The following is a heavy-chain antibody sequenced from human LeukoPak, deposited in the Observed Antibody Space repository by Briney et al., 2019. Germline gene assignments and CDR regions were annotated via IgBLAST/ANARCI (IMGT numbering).Heavy chain of an antibody. D-gene: IGHD2-21*01. J-gene: IGHJ4*02. Sequence: PGGSLRLSCAASGFTFSDYFLSWIRQAPGKGLEWVSYISSSGSIINYADSVKGRFTISRDNAKNSLYLQMNSLRAEDTAVYYCARDRLVYCGGDCYLDYFDYWGQGSLVTVSS. CDR3: ARDRLVYCGGDCYLDYFDY. CDR2: ISSSGSII. V-gene: IGHV3-11*01. CDR1: GFTFSDYF.